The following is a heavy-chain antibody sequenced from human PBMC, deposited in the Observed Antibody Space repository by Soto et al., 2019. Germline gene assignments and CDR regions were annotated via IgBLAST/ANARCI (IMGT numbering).Heavy chain of an antibody. J-gene: IGHJ1*01. D-gene: IGHD3-22*01. CDR1: GGSISSYY. V-gene: IGHV4-59*01. CDR2: IYYSGST. Sequence: QVQLQESGPGLVKPSETLSLTCTVSGGSISSYYWSWIRQPPGKGLEWIGYIYYSGSTNYNPSLKRRVSISVDTSKNQFSLKLSSVTAADTAVYYCARDETYYYDSSGYSPAYFQHWGQGTLVTVSS. CDR3: ARDETYYYDSSGYSPAYFQH.